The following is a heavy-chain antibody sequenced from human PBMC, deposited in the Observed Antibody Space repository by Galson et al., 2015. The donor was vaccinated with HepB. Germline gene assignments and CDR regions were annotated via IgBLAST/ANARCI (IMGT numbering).Heavy chain of an antibody. CDR1: GLIFSNYW. Sequence: SLRLSCAASGLIFSNYWATWLRQVPGRGLEWVANIKGDGSEKFYADSIKGRFTISRDNAKNSLYLLMNPLTAEDTAVYYCATTFRWGHDSWGQGTLVTVSS. V-gene: IGHV3-7*03. CDR3: ATTFRWGHDS. CDR2: IKGDGSEK. J-gene: IGHJ4*02. D-gene: IGHD7-27*01.